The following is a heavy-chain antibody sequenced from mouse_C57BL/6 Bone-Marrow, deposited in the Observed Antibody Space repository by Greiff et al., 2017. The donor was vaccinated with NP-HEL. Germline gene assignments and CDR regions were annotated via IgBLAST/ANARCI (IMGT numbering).Heavy chain of an antibody. CDR3: ARRYYGSSSYYFDY. V-gene: IGHV1-47*01. Sequence: LVESGAELVKPGASVKMSCKASGYTFTTYPIEWMKQNHGKSLEWIGNFHPYNDDTKYNEKFKGKATLTVEKSSSTVYLELSRLTSDDSAVYYCARRYYGSSSYYFDYWGQGTTRTVSS. CDR1: GYTFTTYP. D-gene: IGHD1-1*01. J-gene: IGHJ2*01. CDR2: FHPYNDDT.